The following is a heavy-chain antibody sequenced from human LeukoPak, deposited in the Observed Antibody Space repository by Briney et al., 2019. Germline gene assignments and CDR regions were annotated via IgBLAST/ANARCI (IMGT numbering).Heavy chain of an antibody. CDR3: ARDPFFSSSTGFYFEDWFDP. V-gene: IGHV3-20*04. CDR2: ITWNGDKT. J-gene: IGHJ5*02. Sequence: PGGSLRLSCTASGFKFDDYDMSWVRHVPGKGLEWVSGITWNGDKTGYADSVRGRFAISRDNTKKSLYLQMSSLRAEDTALYYCARDPFFSSSTGFYFEDWFDPWGPGTLVTVSS. CDR1: GFKFDDYD. D-gene: IGHD2-2*01.